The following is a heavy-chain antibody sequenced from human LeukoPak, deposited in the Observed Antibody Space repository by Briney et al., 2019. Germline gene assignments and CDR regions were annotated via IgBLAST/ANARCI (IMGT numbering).Heavy chain of an antibody. CDR2: IKSDETST. D-gene: IGHD1-1*01. V-gene: IGHV3-74*01. CDR3: ARATGATYNFDY. Sequence: GGSLRLSCAASGFTFSSYWMHWVRQAPGKGLEWVSRIKSDETSTTYADSVKGRFTISRDNAKNTLYLQMNSLRAEDAAVYYCARATGATYNFDYWGQGTPVTVSS. CDR1: GFTFSSYW. J-gene: IGHJ4*02.